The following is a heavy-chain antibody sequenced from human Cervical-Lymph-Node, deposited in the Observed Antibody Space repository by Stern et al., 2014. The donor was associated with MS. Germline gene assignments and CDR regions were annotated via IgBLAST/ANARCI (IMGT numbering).Heavy chain of an antibody. CDR2: IGTAGDT. Sequence: EVQLVESGGGLVQPGGSLRLSCAASGFTLRSYDMHWVRQGTGKGLEWVSAIGTAGDTYYPASVKGRFTISRENAKNSLYLQMNSLRAGDTAIYYCARGGWFGEPPNYWGQGTLVTVSS. V-gene: IGHV3-13*01. J-gene: IGHJ4*02. CDR1: GFTLRSYD. D-gene: IGHD3-10*01. CDR3: ARGGWFGEPPNY.